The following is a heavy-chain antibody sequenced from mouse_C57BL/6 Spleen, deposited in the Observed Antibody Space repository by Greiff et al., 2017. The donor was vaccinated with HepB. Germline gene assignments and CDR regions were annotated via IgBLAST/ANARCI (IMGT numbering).Heavy chain of an antibody. V-gene: IGHV1-52*01. D-gene: IGHD1-1*01. CDR1: GYTFTSYW. J-gene: IGHJ4*01. CDR3: ARRGNGSSPEAMDY. Sequence: QVQLQQPGAELVRPGSSVKLSCKASGYTFTSYWMHWVKQRPIQGLEWIGNIDPSDSETHYNQKFKDKATLTVDKSSSTAYMQLSSLTSEDSAVYYCARRGNGSSPEAMDYWGQGTSVTVSS. CDR2: IDPSDSET.